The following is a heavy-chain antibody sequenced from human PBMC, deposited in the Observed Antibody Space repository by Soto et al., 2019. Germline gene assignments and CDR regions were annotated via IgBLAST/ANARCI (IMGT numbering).Heavy chain of an antibody. J-gene: IGHJ6*03. Sequence: SVKVSCKASGGTFSSYTISWVRQAPGQGLEWMGRIIPILGIANYAQKFQGRVTITADKSTSTAYMELSSLRSEDTAVYYCAREGYCSSTSCYVYYYSYMDVWGKGTTVTVSS. D-gene: IGHD2-2*01. CDR3: AREGYCSSTSCYVYYYSYMDV. CDR2: IIPILGIA. V-gene: IGHV1-69*04. CDR1: GGTFSSYT.